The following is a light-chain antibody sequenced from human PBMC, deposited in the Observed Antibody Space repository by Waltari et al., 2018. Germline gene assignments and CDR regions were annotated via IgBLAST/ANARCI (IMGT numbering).Light chain of an antibody. CDR3: QTWGTGIRV. CDR2: LNSDGSH. CDR1: SGHSSYA. Sequence: QLVLTQSPSASASLGASVKLTCTLSSGHSSYAIAWHQQQPEKGPRDLLKLNSDGSHSKGDGIPDLFSGSSSGAERYLTISSLQSEDEADYYCQTWGTGIRVFGGGTKLTVL. J-gene: IGLJ2*01. V-gene: IGLV4-69*01.